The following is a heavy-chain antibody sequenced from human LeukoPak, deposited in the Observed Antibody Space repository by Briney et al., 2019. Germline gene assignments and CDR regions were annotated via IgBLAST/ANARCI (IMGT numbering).Heavy chain of an antibody. CDR3: ASSNTGSYSDAFDI. CDR1: SGSIRSYY. J-gene: IGHJ3*02. CDR2: IYYSGST. V-gene: IGHV4-59*01. Sequence: KASETLSLTCTVSSGSIRSYYWSWIRQPPGKGLEWIGYIYYSGSTKYNPSLKSRVSISVDTSKNQFSLKLNSVTAADTAVYYCASSNTGSYSDAFDIWGQGTMVTVSS. D-gene: IGHD1-26*01.